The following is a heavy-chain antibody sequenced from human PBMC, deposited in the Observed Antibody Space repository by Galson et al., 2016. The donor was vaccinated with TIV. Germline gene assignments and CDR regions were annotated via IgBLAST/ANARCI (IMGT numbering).Heavy chain of an antibody. J-gene: IGHJ5*02. V-gene: IGHV3-23*01. CDR2: ISGSGGTT. CDR1: GFTLSSFA. Sequence: SLRLSCAASGFTLSSFAMSWVRQAPGKALEWVSGISGSGGTTFYADSVKGRFSISRDNSKNTVYLQMNSLRAEDTAVYYCAKDTGSLPRNWFDPWGQGTLVTVSS. D-gene: IGHD3-9*01. CDR3: AKDTGSLPRNWFDP.